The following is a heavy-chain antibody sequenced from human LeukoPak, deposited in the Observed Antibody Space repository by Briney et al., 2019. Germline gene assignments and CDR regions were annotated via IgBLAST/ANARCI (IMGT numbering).Heavy chain of an antibody. J-gene: IGHJ4*02. CDR3: XXXFKRDGKWHIDY. V-gene: IGHV3-23*03. Sequence: GGSLRLSCAASGFTFSSYSMSWVRQAPRKGLGWVSIIYFSGSNTFYADSVKGRFTISRDNSHNTLYLQMNSRRADDPAVYDXXXXFKRDGKWHIDYWGQGVLVTVSS. CDR2: IYFSGSNT. CDR1: GFTFSSYS. D-gene: IGHD5-12*01.